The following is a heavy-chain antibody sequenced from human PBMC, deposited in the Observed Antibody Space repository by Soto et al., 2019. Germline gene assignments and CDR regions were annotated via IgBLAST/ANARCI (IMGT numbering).Heavy chain of an antibody. CDR1: GGSFSGYY. Sequence: PSETLSLTCAVYGGSFSGYYWSWIRQPPGKGLEWIGEINHSGSTNYNPSLKSRVTISVDTSKNQFSLKLSSVTAEDTALYYCAKNYFFDSWGQGTLVTVSS. CDR2: INHSGST. J-gene: IGHJ4*02. CDR3: AKNYFFDS. V-gene: IGHV4-34*01.